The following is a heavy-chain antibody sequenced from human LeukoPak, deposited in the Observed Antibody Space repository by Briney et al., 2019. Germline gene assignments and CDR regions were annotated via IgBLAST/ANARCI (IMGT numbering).Heavy chain of an antibody. Sequence: SETLSLTCAVYGGSFSGYYWSWIRQPPGKGLEWIGEINHSGSTNYNPSLKSRVTISVDTSKNQFSLKLSSVTAADTAVYYCARGEYSSGVRYYFDYWGQGILVTVSS. CDR1: GGSFSGYY. CDR2: INHSGST. V-gene: IGHV4-34*01. CDR3: ARGEYSSGVRYYFDY. D-gene: IGHD6-19*01. J-gene: IGHJ4*02.